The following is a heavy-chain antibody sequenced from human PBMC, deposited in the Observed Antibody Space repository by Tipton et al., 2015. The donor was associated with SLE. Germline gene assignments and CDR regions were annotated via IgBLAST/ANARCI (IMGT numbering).Heavy chain of an antibody. D-gene: IGHD1-26*01. CDR2: IYTSGST. J-gene: IGHJ3*02. Sequence: TLSLTCTVPGGSISSGSYYWSWIRQPAGKGLEWIGYIYTSGSTNYNPSLKSRVTISVDTSKNQFSLKLSSVTAADTAVYYCARESSGAFDIWGQGTMVTVSS. CDR1: GGSISSGSYY. CDR3: ARESSGAFDI. V-gene: IGHV4-61*09.